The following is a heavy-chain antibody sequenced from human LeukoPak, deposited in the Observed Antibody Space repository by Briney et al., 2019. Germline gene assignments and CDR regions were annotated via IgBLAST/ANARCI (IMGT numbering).Heavy chain of an antibody. CDR2: IYYSGST. D-gene: IGHD1-14*01. V-gene: IGHV4-38-2*01. J-gene: IGHJ6*03. CDR1: SYSVSSGYY. Sequence: PSETLSLTCAVSSYSVSSGYYWGWVRQPPGKGLEWIGSIYYSGSTYYNPSLKSRVTISVDTSKNQFSLKLSSVTAADTAVYYCARRKGAYSYYYYYMDVWGKGTPVTVSS. CDR3: ARRKGAYSYYYYYMDV.